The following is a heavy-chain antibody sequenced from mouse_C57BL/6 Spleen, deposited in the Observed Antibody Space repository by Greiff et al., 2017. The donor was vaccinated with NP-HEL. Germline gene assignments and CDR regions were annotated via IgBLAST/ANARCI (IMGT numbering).Heavy chain of an antibody. V-gene: IGHV5-9-1*02. D-gene: IGHD1-1*01. J-gene: IGHJ3*01. CDR1: GFTFSSYA. CDR2: ISSGGDYI. CDR3: TRASYYFGSSSWCAD. Sequence: EVKLMESGEGLVKPGGSLKLSCAASGFTFSSYAMSWVRQTPEKRLEWVAYISSGGDYIYYADTVKGRFTISRDNAGNTLYLQMSSLKSEDTAMYYCTRASYYFGSSSWCADWGQGTLVTVSA.